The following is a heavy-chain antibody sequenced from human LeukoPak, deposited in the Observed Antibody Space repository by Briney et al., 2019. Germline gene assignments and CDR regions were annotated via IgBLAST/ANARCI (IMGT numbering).Heavy chain of an antibody. V-gene: IGHV1-69*04. CDR2: IIPILGIA. CDR1: GGTFSSYA. J-gene: IGHJ6*02. CDR3: AAAMGMTYYYYGMDV. D-gene: IGHD5-18*01. Sequence: SVQVSCKASGGTFSSYAISWVRQAPGQGLEWMGRIIPILGIANYAQKFQGRVTITADKSTSTAYMELSSLRSEDTAVYYCAAAMGMTYYYYGMDVWGQGTTVTVSS.